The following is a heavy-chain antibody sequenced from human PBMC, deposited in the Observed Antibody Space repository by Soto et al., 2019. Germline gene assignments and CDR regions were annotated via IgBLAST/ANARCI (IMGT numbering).Heavy chain of an antibody. Sequence: EVQLVESGGGLVKPGGSLRLSCAAAGFTFSNHWIHWVREAPGKGLVWVSRINGDGTGTFYADSVRGRFAISRDNAENTVNLQMNSLRAEDTAVYYCARGIQYRYGMDVWGQGTTVTVSS. CDR2: INGDGTGT. CDR1: GFTFSNHW. CDR3: ARGIQYRYGMDV. V-gene: IGHV3-74*01. J-gene: IGHJ6*02. D-gene: IGHD5-18*01.